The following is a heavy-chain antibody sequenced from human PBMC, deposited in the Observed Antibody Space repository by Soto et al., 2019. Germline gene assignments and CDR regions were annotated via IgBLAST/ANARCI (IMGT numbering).Heavy chain of an antibody. Sequence: GVLRVSCADSGFILKNYALNWVRQAPGKGLEWVASITRDGYNKYYADSVKGRFTISRDNSRDTLSLQMTALTIEDSSVYYCTKSSGGSSSVGMDYWGQGTRVTVSS. J-gene: IGHJ4*02. CDR3: TKSSGGSSSVGMDY. CDR1: GFILKNYA. V-gene: IGHV3-30*04. D-gene: IGHD6-6*01. CDR2: ITRDGYNK.